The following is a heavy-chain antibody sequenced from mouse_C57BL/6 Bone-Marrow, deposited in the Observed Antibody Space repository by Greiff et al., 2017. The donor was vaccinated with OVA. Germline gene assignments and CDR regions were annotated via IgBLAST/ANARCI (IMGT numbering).Heavy chain of an antibody. D-gene: IGHD1-3*01. CDR2: IDPSDSYT. CDR1: GYTFTSYW. CDR3: ARVKTHAMDD. Sequence: QVQLQQPGAELVRPGTSVKLSCKASGYTFTSYWMHWVKQRPGQGLEWIGVIDPSDSYTNYNQKFKGKATLTVDTSSSTAYMQLSSLTSEDSAVYYCARVKTHAMDDWGQGTSVTVSS. V-gene: IGHV1-59*01. J-gene: IGHJ4*01.